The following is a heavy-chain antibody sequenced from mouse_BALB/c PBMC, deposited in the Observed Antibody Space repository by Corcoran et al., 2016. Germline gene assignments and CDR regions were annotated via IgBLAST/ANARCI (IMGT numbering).Heavy chain of an antibody. J-gene: IGHJ4*01. CDR3: ARRMTARYAMDY. V-gene: IGHV14-3*02. CDR1: GFNIKDTY. D-gene: IGHD1-2*01. CDR2: IDPANGNT. Sequence: EVQLQQSGAELVKPGASVKLSCTASGFNIKDTYMHWVKQRPEQGLEWIGRIDPANGNTKYDPKFQGKATITADTSSNTAYLQLSSLTSEDTAVYYCARRMTARYAMDYWGQGTSVTVSS.